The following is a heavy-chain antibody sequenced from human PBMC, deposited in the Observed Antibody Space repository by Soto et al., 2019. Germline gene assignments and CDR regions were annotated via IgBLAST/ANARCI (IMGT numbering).Heavy chain of an antibody. Sequence: SSETLSLTCNMSGDSYSISTSSWSWIRQPPGKALQWIGFIYQSGVTSYNPSLASRVSISLDRSNNQCSLKLKSVTAADTAVYFCAGMPYTSGLRFDPWGPGTLVTVSS. CDR2: IYQSGVT. CDR1: GDSYSISTSS. J-gene: IGHJ5*02. CDR3: AGMPYTSGLRFDP. V-gene: IGHV4-30-2*01. D-gene: IGHD6-19*01.